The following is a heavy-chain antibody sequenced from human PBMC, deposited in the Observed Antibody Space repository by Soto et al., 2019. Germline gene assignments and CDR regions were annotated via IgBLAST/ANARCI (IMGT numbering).Heavy chain of an antibody. CDR3: AKADSNYAGRFSYYYMDV. CDR1: GYTFRSYG. V-gene: IGHV1-18*01. D-gene: IGHD4-4*01. CDR2: ISGYDGNT. Sequence: ASVKVSCKASGYTFRSYGISWVRQAPGQGLEWMGWISGYDGNTHYSRKFQGKVTMTTDTSTSTAYMELRNLRSDDTAVYYCAKADSNYAGRFSYYYMDVWGTGTMVTVSS. J-gene: IGHJ6*03.